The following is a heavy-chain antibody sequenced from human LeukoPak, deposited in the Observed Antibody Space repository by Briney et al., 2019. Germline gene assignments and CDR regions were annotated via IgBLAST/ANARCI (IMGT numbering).Heavy chain of an antibody. CDR1: GFTFDDYA. CDR2: ISWNSGSI. J-gene: IGHJ4*02. Sequence: GGSLRLSCAASGFTFDDYAMHWVRQAPGKGLEWVSGISWNSGSIGYADSVKGRFTISRDNAKNSLYLQMNSLRAEDTAVYYCARDRTVGSYYLGGYWGQGILVTVSS. V-gene: IGHV3-9*01. CDR3: ARDRTVGSYYLGGY. D-gene: IGHD3-10*01.